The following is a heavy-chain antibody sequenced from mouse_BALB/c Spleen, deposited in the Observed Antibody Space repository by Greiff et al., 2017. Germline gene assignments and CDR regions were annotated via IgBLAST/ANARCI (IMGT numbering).Heavy chain of an antibody. J-gene: IGHJ2*01. CDR2: IWAGGST. CDR3: ARGGGNYHFDY. V-gene: IGHV2-9*02. CDR1: GFSLTSYG. D-gene: IGHD2-1*01. Sequence: QVQLKESGPGLVAPSQSLSITCTVSGFSLTSYGVHWVRQPPGKGLEWLGVIWAGGSTNYNSALMSRLSISKDNSKSQVFLKMNSLQTDDTAMYYCARGGGNYHFDYWGQGTTLTVSS.